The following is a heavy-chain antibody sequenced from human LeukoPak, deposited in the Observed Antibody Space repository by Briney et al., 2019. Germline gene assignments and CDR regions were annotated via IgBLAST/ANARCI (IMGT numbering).Heavy chain of an antibody. CDR3: ARKHSSGWLFDY. Sequence: PSETLSLTCSVSGGSITSYYWSWIRQPPGKGLEWTGYIYYTGSTRSTNYNPSLKSRVTISEDTSENQFSLSLSSVTAADTAVYFCARKHSSGWLFDYWGQGALVTVSS. CDR1: GGSITSYY. J-gene: IGHJ4*02. D-gene: IGHD6-19*01. V-gene: IGHV4-59*01. CDR2: IYYTGSTRST.